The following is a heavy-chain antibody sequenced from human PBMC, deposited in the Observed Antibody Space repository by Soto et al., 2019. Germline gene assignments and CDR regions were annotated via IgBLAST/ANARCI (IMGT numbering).Heavy chain of an antibody. CDR1: GFTFSSYG. V-gene: IGHV3-30*18. CDR2: ISYDESNK. D-gene: IGHD3-10*01. CDR3: AKDLAPMVRYGYYYGMDV. Sequence: QVQLVESGGGVVQPGRSLRLSCAASGFTFSSYGMHWVRQAPGKGLEWVAVISYDESNKYYADSVKGRFTISRDNSKNTLYLQMNSLRAEDTAVYYCAKDLAPMVRYGYYYGMDVWGQGTTVTVSS. J-gene: IGHJ6*02.